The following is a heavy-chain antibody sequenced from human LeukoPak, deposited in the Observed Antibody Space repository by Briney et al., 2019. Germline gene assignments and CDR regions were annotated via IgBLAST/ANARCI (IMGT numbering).Heavy chain of an antibody. D-gene: IGHD4-17*01. CDR3: ARGGDSGDAYYYYYYYMDV. Sequence: SVKVSCKASGGTFSSYAISWVRQAPGQGLEWMGGIIPIFDTANYAQKFQGRVTITADESTSTAYMELSSLTSEDTAVYYCARGGDSGDAYYYYYYYMDVWGKGTTVTISS. CDR1: GGTFSSYA. CDR2: IIPIFDTA. J-gene: IGHJ6*03. V-gene: IGHV1-69*13.